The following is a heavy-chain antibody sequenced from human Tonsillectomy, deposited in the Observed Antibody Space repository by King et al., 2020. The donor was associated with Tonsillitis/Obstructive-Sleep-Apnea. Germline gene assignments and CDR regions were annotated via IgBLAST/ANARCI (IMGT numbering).Heavy chain of an antibody. CDR3: ARTPPRIAVAGTYYFDS. CDR1: GYTFTSYY. D-gene: IGHD6-19*01. J-gene: IGHJ4*02. V-gene: IGHV1-46*01. CDR2: INPSGGST. Sequence: VQLVESGAEVKKPGASVKVSCKASGYTFTSYYMHWVRQAPGQGLEWRGIINPSGGSTSYAQKFQGRVTMTRDTSTSTVYMELSSLRSEDTAVYYCARTPPRIAVAGTYYFDSWGQGTLVTVSS.